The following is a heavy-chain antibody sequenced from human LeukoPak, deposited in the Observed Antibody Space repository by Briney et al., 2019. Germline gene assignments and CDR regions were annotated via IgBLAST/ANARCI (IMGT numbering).Heavy chain of an antibody. Sequence: SETLSLTCTVSSGSISTSNYSWGWIRQPPGKGLEWIGSFSCSGSTYYNPSLKSRVTISVDTSKSQFMDSVTAADTAVYYCARDWNRYAYWGQGTLVTVSS. V-gene: IGHV4-39*06. CDR1: SGSISTSNYS. J-gene: IGHJ4*02. CDR3: ARDWNRYAY. CDR2: FSCSGST. D-gene: IGHD1-1*01.